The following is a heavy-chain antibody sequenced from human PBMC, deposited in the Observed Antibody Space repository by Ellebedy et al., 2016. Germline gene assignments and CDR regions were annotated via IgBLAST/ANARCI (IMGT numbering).Heavy chain of an antibody. Sequence: SETLSLTCTVSGGSVSNDNYYWSWIRQPPGKGLEWIGYIYYSGSTNYNPSLKSRVTISVDTSKNQFSLHLNSVSAADTAVYYCARAKYSSAWRFDYWGQGTLVTVSS. CDR3: ARAKYSSAWRFDY. CDR2: IYYSGST. V-gene: IGHV4-61*01. CDR1: GGSVSNDNYY. D-gene: IGHD6-19*01. J-gene: IGHJ4*02.